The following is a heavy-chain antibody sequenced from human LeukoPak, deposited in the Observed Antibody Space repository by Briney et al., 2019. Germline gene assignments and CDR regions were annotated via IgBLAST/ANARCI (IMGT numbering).Heavy chain of an antibody. V-gene: IGHV3-23*01. CDR3: AKRVINNPFDN. CDR2: ISNDGTT. Sequence: PGGSLRLSCAASGFSFNDCTMNWVRQAPGKGLEWVAVISNDGTTYYIGSVKGRFTISRGNSKNTLYLQMNGLRAEDTAVYFCAKRVINNPFDNWGQGTLVTVSS. D-gene: IGHD2/OR15-2a*01. CDR1: GFSFNDCT. J-gene: IGHJ4*02.